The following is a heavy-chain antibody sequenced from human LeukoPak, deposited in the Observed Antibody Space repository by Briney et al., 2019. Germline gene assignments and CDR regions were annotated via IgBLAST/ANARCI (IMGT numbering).Heavy chain of an antibody. J-gene: IGHJ4*02. CDR3: ARRSGSGWYSYYFDY. Sequence: GESLKISCNGSGYWFPNYWIAWVRQMPGKDLEWMGIVFPADSDTRYSPSFQGQVTISADKSISTAYLQWSSLKASDTAMYYCARRSGSGWYSYYFDYWGQGTLVTVSS. CDR1: GYWFPNYW. D-gene: IGHD6-19*01. CDR2: VFPADSDT. V-gene: IGHV5-51*01.